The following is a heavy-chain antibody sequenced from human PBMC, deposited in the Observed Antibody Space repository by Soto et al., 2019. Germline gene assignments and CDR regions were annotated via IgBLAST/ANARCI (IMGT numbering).Heavy chain of an antibody. V-gene: IGHV1-69*13. CDR3: ARDDSNYVHPPGRSYYGMDV. Sequence: GASVKVSCKASGGTFSSYAISWVRQAPGQGLEWMGGIVPIFGTANYAQKFQGRVTITADESTSTAYMELSSLRSEDTAVYYCARDDSNYVHPPGRSYYGMDVWGQGTTVTVSS. CDR2: IVPIFGTA. D-gene: IGHD4-4*01. CDR1: GGTFSSYA. J-gene: IGHJ6*02.